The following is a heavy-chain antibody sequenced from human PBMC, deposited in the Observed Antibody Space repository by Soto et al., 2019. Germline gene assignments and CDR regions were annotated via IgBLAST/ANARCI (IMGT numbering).Heavy chain of an antibody. Sequence: QVQLVQSGAEVKKPGASVKVSCKASGYTFTSYDINWVRQATGQGLEWMGWMNPNSGNTGYAQKFQGRVTMTKNTSISTAYMELSSLRSEDTAVYYCARGGTYYYDSSGLEFDYWGQGTLVTVSS. D-gene: IGHD3-22*01. CDR1: GYTFTSYD. CDR2: MNPNSGNT. CDR3: ARGGTYYYDSSGLEFDY. J-gene: IGHJ4*02. V-gene: IGHV1-8*01.